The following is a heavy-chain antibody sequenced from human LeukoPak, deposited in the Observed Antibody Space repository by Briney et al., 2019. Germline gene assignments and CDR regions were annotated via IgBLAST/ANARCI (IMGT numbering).Heavy chain of an antibody. CDR2: INIDERIT. J-gene: IGHJ4*02. V-gene: IGHV3-74*01. D-gene: IGHD3-3*01. Sequence: GGSLRLSCAASGFSFSTQRMHWVRQAPGKGLVWVSYINIDERITGYADSVKGRFTISRDNAKNSLYLQMNSLRAEDTAVYYCARGDNHDFWSGYLYYFDYWGQGTLVTVSS. CDR3: ARGDNHDFWSGYLYYFDY. CDR1: GFSFSTQR.